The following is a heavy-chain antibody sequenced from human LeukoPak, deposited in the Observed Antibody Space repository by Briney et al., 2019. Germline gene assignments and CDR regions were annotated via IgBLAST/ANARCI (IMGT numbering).Heavy chain of an antibody. J-gene: IGHJ4*02. CDR1: GFTFSSYG. Sequence: GESLRLSCAASGFTFSSYGMSWVRQAPGKGLEWVSAISGSGGSTYYADSVKGRFIISRDNSKNTLYLQMNSLRAGDTAVYYCAKFALRYCSGGSCHPFDYWGQGTLVTVSS. V-gene: IGHV3-23*01. CDR2: ISGSGGST. D-gene: IGHD2-15*01. CDR3: AKFALRYCSGGSCHPFDY.